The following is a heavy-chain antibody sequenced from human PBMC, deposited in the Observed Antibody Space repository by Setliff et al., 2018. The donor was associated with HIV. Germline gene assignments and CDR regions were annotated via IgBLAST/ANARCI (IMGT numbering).Heavy chain of an antibody. D-gene: IGHD5-12*01. CDR2: IYYSGST. CDR3: AREKYKFGYQVYFFDS. Sequence: SETLSLTCTVSDGSVSSTGYYWSWLRQHPGKGLEWTGNIYYSGSTNYNPSLKSRLTISLDTSNTQFSLKLSSVTAADTAVYFCAREKYKFGYQVYFFDSWGQGTLVTVSS. CDR1: DGSVSSTGYY. J-gene: IGHJ4*02. V-gene: IGHV4-31*03.